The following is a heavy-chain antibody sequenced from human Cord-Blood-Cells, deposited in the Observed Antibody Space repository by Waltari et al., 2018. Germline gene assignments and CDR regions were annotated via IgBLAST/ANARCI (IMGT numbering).Heavy chain of an antibody. Sequence: EVQLVVSGGGLVKPGGSLRLSCAASAFTFRTAWMGWVRQAPGKGLEWVGRIKSKTDGGTTDYAAPVKGRFTISRDDSKNTLYLQMNSLKTEDTAVYYCTTEPNWGRRYWGQGTLVTVSS. CDR1: AFTFRTAW. D-gene: IGHD7-27*01. CDR2: IKSKTDGGTT. V-gene: IGHV3-15*01. CDR3: TTEPNWGRRY. J-gene: IGHJ4*02.